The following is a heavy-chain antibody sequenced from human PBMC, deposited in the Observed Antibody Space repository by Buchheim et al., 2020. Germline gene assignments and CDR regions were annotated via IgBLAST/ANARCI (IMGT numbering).Heavy chain of an antibody. CDR3: ARGHDGLGY. Sequence: QVQLQESGPGLVKPSETLSLTCTVSGASISSYYWSWVRQPPGKGLEWIGYIYYSGSTNYNPSLMSRVTISVDTSKNQFSLKLSSVTAADTAVYYCARGHDGLGYWGQGTL. J-gene: IGHJ4*02. V-gene: IGHV4-59*01. CDR1: GASISSYY. CDR2: IYYSGST. D-gene: IGHD3-16*01.